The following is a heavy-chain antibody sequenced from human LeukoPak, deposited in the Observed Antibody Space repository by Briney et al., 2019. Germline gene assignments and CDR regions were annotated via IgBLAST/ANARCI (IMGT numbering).Heavy chain of an antibody. V-gene: IGHV1-69*13. Sequence: SVKVSCKASGGTFSSYAISWVRQAPGQGLEWMRGITPIFGTANYAQKFQGRVTITADESTSTAYMELSSLRSEDTAVYYCASRITIFGVDPALYYYGMDVWGQGTTVTVSS. CDR2: ITPIFGTA. CDR3: ASRITIFGVDPALYYYGMDV. D-gene: IGHD3-3*01. J-gene: IGHJ6*02. CDR1: GGTFSSYA.